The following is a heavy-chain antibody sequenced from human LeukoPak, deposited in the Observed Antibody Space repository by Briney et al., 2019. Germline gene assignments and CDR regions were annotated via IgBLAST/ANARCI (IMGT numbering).Heavy chain of an antibody. CDR2: FWYDRSNK. J-gene: IGHJ6*03. CDR1: GFTLSSYG. V-gene: IGHV3-33*01. CDR3: ARVAEAYFYYMDV. Sequence: GGSLRLSCVASGFTLSSYGVHWVRQAPGKGLEWVAIFWYDRSNKNYGDSAKGRFTISSDDSRNTLYLQMDSLRAEDTGVYYCARVAEAYFYYMDVWGEGTTVTVSS.